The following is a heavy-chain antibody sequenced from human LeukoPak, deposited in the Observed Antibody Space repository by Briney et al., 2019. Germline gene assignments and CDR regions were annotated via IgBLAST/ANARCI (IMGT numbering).Heavy chain of an antibody. D-gene: IGHD3-22*01. CDR2: INPSGGST. CDR1: GYTFTSYY. V-gene: IGHV1-46*01. Sequence: ASVKVSCKASGYTFTSYYMHWVRQAPGQGLEWMGIINPSGGSTSYAQKFQGRVTMTRDMSTSTVYMELSSLRSDDTAVYYCARDDRLYYDSSGLDYWGQGTLVTVSS. CDR3: ARDDRLYYDSSGLDY. J-gene: IGHJ4*02.